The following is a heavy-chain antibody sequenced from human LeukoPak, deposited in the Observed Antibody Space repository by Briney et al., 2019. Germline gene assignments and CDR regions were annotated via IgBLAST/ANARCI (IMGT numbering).Heavy chain of an antibody. CDR3: AREDTGVAFDI. CDR1: GFTFSGYE. Sequence: QPGRSLRLSCAASGFTFSGYEMNWVRQAPGKGLEWVSYISRSGTIISYADSVKGRFTISRDNAKNSLYLQMNSLRVEDTAVYYCAREDTGVAFDIWGQGTTVTV. D-gene: IGHD2-8*01. V-gene: IGHV3-48*03. J-gene: IGHJ3*02. CDR2: ISRSGTII.